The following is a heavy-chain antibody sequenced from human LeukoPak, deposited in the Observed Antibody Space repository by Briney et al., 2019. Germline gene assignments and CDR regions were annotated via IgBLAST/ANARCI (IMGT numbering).Heavy chain of an antibody. CDR2: ISYDGSNK. V-gene: IGHV3-30*04. D-gene: IGHD3-9*01. CDR1: GFTFSSYA. CDR3: ARHDILTGYSIDY. J-gene: IGHJ4*02. Sequence: GGSLRLSCAASGFTFSSYAMHWVRQAPGKGLEWVAVISYDGSNKYYADSVKGRFTISRDNSKNTLYLQMNSLRAEDTAVYYCARHDILTGYSIDYWGQGTLVTVSS.